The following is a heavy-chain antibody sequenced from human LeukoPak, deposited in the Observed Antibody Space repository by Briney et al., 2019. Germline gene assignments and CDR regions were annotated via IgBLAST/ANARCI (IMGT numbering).Heavy chain of an antibody. Sequence: SETLSLTCTVSGGSISSSSYYWGWIPQPPGKGLEWIVSSYYSGSTYYNPSLKSRVTISLDTPKNQFSLKLSSVTAADTAVYYCARCLLQGPSLWFGSGLGWFDPWGQGTLVTVSS. J-gene: IGHJ5*02. CDR2: SYYSGST. CDR1: GGSISSSSYY. V-gene: IGHV4-39*01. CDR3: ARCLLQGPSLWFGSGLGWFDP. D-gene: IGHD3-10*01.